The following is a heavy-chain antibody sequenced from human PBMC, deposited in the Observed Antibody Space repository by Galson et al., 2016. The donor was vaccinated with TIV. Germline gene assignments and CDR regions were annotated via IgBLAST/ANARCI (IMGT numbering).Heavy chain of an antibody. D-gene: IGHD3-3*01. J-gene: IGHJ6*03. CDR2: IIAIFGIP. Sequence: SVKVSCKASGGIFRSYAISWVRQAPGQGLEWMGGIIAIFGIPNYAQKFQGRVTITADESTTTVYMELTSLRSEDTAVYYCARGKERVINYYYYMDGWGKGTTITVSS. CDR3: ARGKERVINYYYYMDG. CDR1: GGIFRSYA. V-gene: IGHV1-69*13.